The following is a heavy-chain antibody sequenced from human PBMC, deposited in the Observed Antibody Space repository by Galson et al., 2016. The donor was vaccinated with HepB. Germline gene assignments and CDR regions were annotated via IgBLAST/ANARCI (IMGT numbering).Heavy chain of an antibody. CDR1: GYTFTSYA. D-gene: IGHD1-26*01. J-gene: IGHJ3*02. CDR2: NNVGNGNT. CDR3: AKTGGTYSIDAFDI. Sequence: SVKVSCKASGYTFTSYAMHWVRQAPGQRLEWMGWNNVGNGNTKYSQTFQGRVTISRDTSASTAYMELSSLRSEDTAVYYCAKTGGTYSIDAFDIWGQGTMVTVSS. V-gene: IGHV1-3*01.